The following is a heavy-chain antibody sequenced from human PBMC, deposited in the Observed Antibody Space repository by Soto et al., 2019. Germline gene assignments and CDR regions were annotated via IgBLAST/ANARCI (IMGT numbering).Heavy chain of an antibody. V-gene: IGHV4-59*01. CDR3: AREVVGTLGD. Sequence: SETLSLTCTVSGDSISSYYWSWIRQPPGKGLEWIGYIYNSGSTSYNPSLKSRVTLSADTSKNQLSLKLSSVTAADTAVYYCAREVVGTLGDWGHGTLVTVSS. CDR2: IYNSGST. D-gene: IGHD1-26*01. CDR1: GDSISSYY. J-gene: IGHJ4*01.